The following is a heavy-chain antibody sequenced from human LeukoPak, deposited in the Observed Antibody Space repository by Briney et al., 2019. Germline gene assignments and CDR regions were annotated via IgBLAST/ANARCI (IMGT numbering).Heavy chain of an antibody. V-gene: IGHV4-34*01. J-gene: IGHJ4*02. CDR2: INHSGST. CDR1: GGSFSGYY. D-gene: IGHD2-15*01. Sequence: SETLSLTCAVYGGSFSGYYWSWIRQPPGKGLEWIGEINHSGSTNYNPSLKSRVTISVDTSKNQFSLKLNSVTAADTAVYYCATRGYGYFDYWGQGTLVTVSS. CDR3: ATRGYGYFDY.